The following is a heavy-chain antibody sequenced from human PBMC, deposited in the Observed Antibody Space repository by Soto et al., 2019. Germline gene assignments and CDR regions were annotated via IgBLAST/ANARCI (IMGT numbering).Heavy chain of an antibody. V-gene: IGHV3-30*18. Sequence: HPGGSLRLSCAASGFTFSSYGMHWVRQAPGKGLEWVAVISYDGSNKYYADSVKGRFTISRDNSKNTLYLQMNSLRAEDTAVYYCAKDSSITIFGLVDYWGQGTLVTVSS. CDR2: ISYDGSNK. CDR3: AKDSSITIFGLVDY. CDR1: GFTFSSYG. D-gene: IGHD3-3*01. J-gene: IGHJ4*02.